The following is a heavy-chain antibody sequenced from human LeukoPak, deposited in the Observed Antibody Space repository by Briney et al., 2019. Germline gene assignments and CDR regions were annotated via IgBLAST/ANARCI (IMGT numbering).Heavy chain of an antibody. J-gene: IGHJ5*02. V-gene: IGHV1-2*02. CDR3: ARAQDSSGYPSAGDWFDP. CDR2: INPNSGGT. D-gene: IGHD3-22*01. Sequence: ASVKVSCKASGYTFTGYYMHWVRQAPGQGLEWMGWINPNSGGTNYAQKFQGRVTMTRDTSISTAYMELSRLRSDDTAVYYCARAQDSSGYPSAGDWFDPWGQGTLVTVSS. CDR1: GYTFTGYY.